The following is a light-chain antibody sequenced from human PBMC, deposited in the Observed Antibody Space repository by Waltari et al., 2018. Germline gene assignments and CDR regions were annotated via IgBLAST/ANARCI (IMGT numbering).Light chain of an antibody. V-gene: IGLV1-44*01. CDR1: SPNIGDNT. J-gene: IGLJ2*01. Sequence: QSVLTQRPSASGPPGQRVTIPCSATSPNIGDNTLNRYPQPPGTAPKLLIYSNNQRPSGVPDRFSGSKSGASASLAISGLQSEDEADYYCAAWDDSLNGVVFGGGTKLTVL. CDR3: AAWDDSLNGVV. CDR2: SNN.